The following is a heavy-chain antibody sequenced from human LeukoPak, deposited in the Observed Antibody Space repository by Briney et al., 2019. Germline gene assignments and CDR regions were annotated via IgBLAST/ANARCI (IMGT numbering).Heavy chain of an antibody. D-gene: IGHD3-22*01. CDR2: IYYSGST. Sequence: SETLSLTCTVSGGSISSYYWSWIRQPPGKGLEWIGYIYYSGSTNYNPSLKSRVTISVDTSKNQFSLKLSSVTAADTAVYYCARLGDRNMIVVDEWAFDIWGQGTMVTVSS. J-gene: IGHJ3*02. CDR1: GGSISSYY. CDR3: ARLGDRNMIVVDEWAFDI. V-gene: IGHV4-59*08.